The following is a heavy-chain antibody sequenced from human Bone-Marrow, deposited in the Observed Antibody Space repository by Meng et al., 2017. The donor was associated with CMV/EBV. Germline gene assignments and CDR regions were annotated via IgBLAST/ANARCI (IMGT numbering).Heavy chain of an antibody. CDR2: ISSSSSYI. V-gene: IGHV3-21*01. CDR1: GFTFSSDS. CDR3: ARDMSGLRYFDWLYKGEPDYYYYGMDV. J-gene: IGHJ6*02. D-gene: IGHD3-9*01. Sequence: GGSLRLSCAASGFTFSSDSMNWVRQAPGKGLEWVSSISSSSSYIYYADSVKGRFTISRDNAKNSLYLQMNSLRAEDTAVYYCARDMSGLRYFDWLYKGEPDYYYYGMDVWGQGTTVTVSS.